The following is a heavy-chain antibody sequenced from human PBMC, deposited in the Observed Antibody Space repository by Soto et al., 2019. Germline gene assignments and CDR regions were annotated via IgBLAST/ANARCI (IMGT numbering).Heavy chain of an antibody. D-gene: IGHD3-22*01. Sequence: ASVKVSCKASGHTFTSYGISWVRQAPGQGLEWMGWISAYNGNTNYAQKLQGRVTMTTDTSTSTAYMELRSLGSDDTAVYYCAILGYDSSGYYSPDAFDIWGQGTMVTVSS. CDR3: AILGYDSSGYYSPDAFDI. CDR2: ISAYNGNT. J-gene: IGHJ3*02. V-gene: IGHV1-18*04. CDR1: GHTFTSYG.